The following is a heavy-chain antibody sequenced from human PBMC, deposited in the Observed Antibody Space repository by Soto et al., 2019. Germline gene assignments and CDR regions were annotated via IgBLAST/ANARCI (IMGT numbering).Heavy chain of an antibody. CDR2: IIPILGIA. J-gene: IGHJ5*02. D-gene: IGHD1-26*01. CDR3: ASNIVGAYNWFDP. CDR1: GGTFSSYT. V-gene: IGHV1-69*02. Sequence: SVKVSCKASGGTFSSYTISWVRQAPGQGLEWMGRIIPILGIANYAQKFQGRVTITADKSTSTAYMELSSLRSEDTAVYYCASNIVGAYNWFDPWGQGTLVTVSS.